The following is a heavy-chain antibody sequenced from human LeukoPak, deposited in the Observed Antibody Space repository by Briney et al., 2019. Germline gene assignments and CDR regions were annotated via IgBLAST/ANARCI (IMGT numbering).Heavy chain of an antibody. CDR1: GGSISSYY. D-gene: IGHD2-21*02. CDR2: IYYSGST. J-gene: IGHJ4*02. CDR3: ARDVYCGGDCYLGGIDY. V-gene: IGHV4-39*07. Sequence: PSETLSLTCTVSGGSISSYYWGWIRQPPGKGLEWIGSIYYSGSTYYNPSLKSRVTISVDTSKNQFSLKLSSVTAADTAVYYCARDVYCGGDCYLGGIDYWGQGTLVTVSS.